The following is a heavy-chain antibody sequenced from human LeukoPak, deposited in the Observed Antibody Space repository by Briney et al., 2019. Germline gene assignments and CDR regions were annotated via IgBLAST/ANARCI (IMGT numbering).Heavy chain of an antibody. J-gene: IGHJ4*02. Sequence: GGSLKLSCAASGFSFISYGMHWVRQAPGKGREGVGVISDDGRRKDYADSVKGRFTISRDNSKNTLYLQMNSLRAEDTAVYYCAKDSVGGIVVVPCDYWGQGTLVTVSS. CDR3: AKDSVGGIVVVPCDY. CDR2: ISDDGRRK. D-gene: IGHD2-2*01. CDR1: GFSFISYG. V-gene: IGHV3-30*18.